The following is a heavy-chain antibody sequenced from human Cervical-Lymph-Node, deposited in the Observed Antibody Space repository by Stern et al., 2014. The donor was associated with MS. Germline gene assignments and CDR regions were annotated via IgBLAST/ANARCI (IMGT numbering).Heavy chain of an antibody. CDR3: TTTLLRFLDV. Sequence: VQLVQSGGGLVKPGGSLRLSCVVSGLPFSNAYMSWVRQAPGKGLEWVGRIKRKGDGGTTDYAAPVKGRFTISRDDSTNTMYMEMNSLKTEDTAVYYCTTTLLRFLDVWGQGTTVTVSS. J-gene: IGHJ6*02. CDR2: IKRKGDGGTT. V-gene: IGHV3-15*01. CDR1: GLPFSNAY. D-gene: IGHD3-3*01.